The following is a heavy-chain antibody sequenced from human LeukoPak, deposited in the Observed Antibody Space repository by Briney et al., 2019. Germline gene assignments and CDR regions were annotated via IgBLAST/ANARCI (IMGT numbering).Heavy chain of an antibody. J-gene: IGHJ3*02. Sequence: PGGSLRLSCAASGFTFSSYGMSWVRQAPGKGLEWVSSISSSSSYIYYADSVKGRFTISRDNAKNSLYLQMNSLRAEDTAVYYCARGPFDAFDIWGQGTMVTVSS. CDR3: ARGPFDAFDI. V-gene: IGHV3-21*01. CDR1: GFTFSSYG. CDR2: ISSSSSYI.